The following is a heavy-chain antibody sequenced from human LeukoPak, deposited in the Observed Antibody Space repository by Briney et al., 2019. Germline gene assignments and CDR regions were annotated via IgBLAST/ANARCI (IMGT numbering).Heavy chain of an antibody. CDR3: ARVEEGSGYYYVPFDY. V-gene: IGHV1-2*02. CDR2: INPNSGGT. Sequence: ASVKVSCKASGYTFTGYYMHWVRQAPGQGLEWMGWINPNSGGTNYAQKFQGRVTMTRDTSISTAYMALSRPRSDDTAVYYCARVEEGSGYYYVPFDYWGQGTLVTVSS. D-gene: IGHD3-22*01. CDR1: GYTFTGYY. J-gene: IGHJ4*02.